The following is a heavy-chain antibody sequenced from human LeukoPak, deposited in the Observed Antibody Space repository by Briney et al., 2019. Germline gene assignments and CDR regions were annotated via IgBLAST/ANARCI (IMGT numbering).Heavy chain of an antibody. Sequence: SVKVSCKASGGTFSSYTISWVRQAPGQGLEWMGRIIPILGIANYAQKFQGRVTITADKSTSTAYMELSSLRSEDTAVYYCARGHGDTAMVLYYYYYYMDVWGKGTTVTVSS. CDR3: ARGHGDTAMVLYYYYYYMDV. D-gene: IGHD5-18*01. J-gene: IGHJ6*03. CDR2: IIPILGIA. V-gene: IGHV1-69*02. CDR1: GGTFSSYT.